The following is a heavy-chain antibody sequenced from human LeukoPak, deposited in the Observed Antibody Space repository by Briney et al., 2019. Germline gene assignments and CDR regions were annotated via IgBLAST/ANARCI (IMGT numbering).Heavy chain of an antibody. D-gene: IGHD2-15*01. J-gene: IGHJ3*02. Sequence: PGGSLRLSCAASGFTLSSYEMTWVRQAPGTGLEWVSYISSGGGLTFYADSVKGRFTISRDTAKNSLYLQMNNLRGEDTVLYYCARDISSSTRAFDIWGQGTMVTVSS. CDR3: ARDISSSTRAFDI. CDR1: GFTLSSYE. V-gene: IGHV3-48*03. CDR2: ISSGGGLT.